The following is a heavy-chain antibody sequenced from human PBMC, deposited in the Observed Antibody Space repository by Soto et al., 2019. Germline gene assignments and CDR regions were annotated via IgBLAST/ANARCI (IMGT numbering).Heavy chain of an antibody. Sequence: QVQLVQSGAEVKKPGSSVKVSCKASGGTFSSYAISWVRQAPGQGLEWMGGIIPIFGTANYAQKFQGRVTITADESTITDYMDLSSLRSEDTAVYYCARESPYYDFWSVYYQYYFDYWGQGTLVTVSS. CDR1: GGTFSSYA. J-gene: IGHJ4*02. V-gene: IGHV1-69*01. CDR3: ARESPYYDFWSVYYQYYFDY. D-gene: IGHD3-3*01. CDR2: IIPIFGTA.